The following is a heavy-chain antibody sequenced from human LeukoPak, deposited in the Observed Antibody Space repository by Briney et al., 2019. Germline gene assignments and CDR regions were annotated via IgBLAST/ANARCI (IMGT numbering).Heavy chain of an antibody. CDR2: ISGNDGDT. Sequence: RASVKVSCKASGYPFTTYGLSWVRQAPGQGLEWMGQISGNDGDTDYAQKFQGRVTMTTDKATSTAYMELTSLRSDDTAVYYCARDVPDFWGGFDYWGQGTLVTVSP. CDR1: GYPFTTYG. CDR3: ARDVPDFWGGFDY. J-gene: IGHJ4*02. V-gene: IGHV1-18*01. D-gene: IGHD3-3*01.